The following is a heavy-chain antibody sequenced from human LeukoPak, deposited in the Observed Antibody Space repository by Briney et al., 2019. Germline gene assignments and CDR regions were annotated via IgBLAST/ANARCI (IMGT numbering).Heavy chain of an antibody. CDR1: GYHFTSYW. CDR3: ARHSRGSPSLHMDV. J-gene: IGHJ6*02. V-gene: IGHV5-51*01. D-gene: IGHD2-2*01. CDR2: IYPGYSET. Sequence: GESLKISCKGSGYHFTSYWIGWGCQMPGKGLGWMGIIYPGYSETRYSPSFQGQVTNSADKSISTAYLQWSSLKASDTAMYYCARHSRGSPSLHMDVWGQGTTVTVSS.